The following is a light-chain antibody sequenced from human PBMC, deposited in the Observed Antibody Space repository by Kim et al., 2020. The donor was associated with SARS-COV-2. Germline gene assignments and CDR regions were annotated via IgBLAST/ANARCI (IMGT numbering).Light chain of an antibody. CDR3: QQYNNWPPWT. CDR1: QSVSSN. CDR2: AAS. V-gene: IGKV3-15*01. J-gene: IGKJ1*01. Sequence: EIVMTQSPATLSVSPGERATLSCRASQSVSSNLAWYQQKPGQAPRLLFYAASTRATGIPARFSGSGSGTEFTLTINNLQSEDFAIYYCQQYNNWPPWTFGQGTKVDIK.